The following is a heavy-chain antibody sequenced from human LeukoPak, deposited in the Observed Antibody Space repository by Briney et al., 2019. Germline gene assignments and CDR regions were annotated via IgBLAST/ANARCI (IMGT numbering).Heavy chain of an antibody. Sequence: PSETLFLTCTVSGGSISSYYWSWIRQPPGKGLEWIGYIYYSGSTNYNPSLKSRVTISVDTSKNQFSLKLSSVTAADTAVYYCARTERDYFDYWGQGTLVTVSS. J-gene: IGHJ4*02. CDR1: GGSISSYY. CDR3: ARTERDYFDY. CDR2: IYYSGST. V-gene: IGHV4-59*01. D-gene: IGHD1-26*01.